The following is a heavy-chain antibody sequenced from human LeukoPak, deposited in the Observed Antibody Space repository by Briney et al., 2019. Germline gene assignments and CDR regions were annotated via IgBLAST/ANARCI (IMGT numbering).Heavy chain of an antibody. J-gene: IGHJ4*02. CDR1: GGSISSSSYY. Sequence: SETLSLTCTVSGGSISSSSYYWGWIRQPPGKGLEWIGSIYYSGSTHYNPSLKSRVTISVDTSKNQFSLKLSSVTAADTAVYYCATPLRYYGSGSYYNDWGQGTLVTVSS. V-gene: IGHV4-39*01. D-gene: IGHD3-10*01. CDR3: ATPLRYYGSGSYYND. CDR2: IYYSGST.